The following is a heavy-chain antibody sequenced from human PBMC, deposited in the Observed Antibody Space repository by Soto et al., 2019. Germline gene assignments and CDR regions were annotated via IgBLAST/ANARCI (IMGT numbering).Heavy chain of an antibody. Sequence: GGSLRLSCAASGFTFSSYWMHWVRQAPGKGLVWVSRINRDGSDTDYADSVKGRFTISRDNAKNTLYLQINSLRAEDTAVYYCGRGGSDSPMAPGYWGQGTLVTVPQ. CDR1: GFTFSSYW. J-gene: IGHJ4*02. V-gene: IGHV3-74*01. CDR2: INRDGSDT. D-gene: IGHD5-18*01. CDR3: GRGGSDSPMAPGY.